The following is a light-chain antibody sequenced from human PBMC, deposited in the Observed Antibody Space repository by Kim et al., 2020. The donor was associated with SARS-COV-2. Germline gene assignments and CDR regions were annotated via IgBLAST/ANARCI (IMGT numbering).Light chain of an antibody. Sequence: DIQMTQSPSSLSASVGDRITITCRASESVSTYLNWYQQKPGKAPKVVIYYKSSLQSGVPSRFSGSGSGTDFTLTISSLQPEDFATYYCQQSYSRPFTFGPGTKVDIK. J-gene: IGKJ3*01. CDR3: QQSYSRPFT. CDR2: YKS. CDR1: ESVSTY. V-gene: IGKV1-39*01.